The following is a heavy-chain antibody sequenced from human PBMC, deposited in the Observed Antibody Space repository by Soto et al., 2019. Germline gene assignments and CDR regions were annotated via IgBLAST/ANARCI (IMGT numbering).Heavy chain of an antibody. V-gene: IGHV5-51*01. CDR1: GYSFTSYW. D-gene: IGHD5-12*01. CDR2: IYPGDSDT. CDR3: ARQDPRDIGVAKMGGHYYGMAV. J-gene: IGHJ6*02. Sequence: PGESLKISCKGSGYSFTSYWIGWVRQMPGKGLEWMGIIYPGDSDTRYSPSFQGQVTISADKSISTAYLQWSSLKASGTAMYYCARQDPRDIGVAKMGGHYYGMAVWGQGTTVTVSS.